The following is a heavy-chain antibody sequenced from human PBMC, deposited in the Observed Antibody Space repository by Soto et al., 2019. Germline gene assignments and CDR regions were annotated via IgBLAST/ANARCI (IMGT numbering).Heavy chain of an antibody. V-gene: IGHV3-9*01. Sequence: LRLSCAASGFTFNDYAMHWVRQAPGKGLEWVASISWNSGSIGYADSVKGRFTISRDNAKNSQSLQMNSLRPEDTALYYCVKDKWYNNTCYPDCWGKRTLVNGSS. D-gene: IGHD6-13*01. CDR2: ISWNSGSI. CDR3: VKDKWYNNTCYPDC. CDR1: GFTFNDYA. J-gene: IGHJ4*02.